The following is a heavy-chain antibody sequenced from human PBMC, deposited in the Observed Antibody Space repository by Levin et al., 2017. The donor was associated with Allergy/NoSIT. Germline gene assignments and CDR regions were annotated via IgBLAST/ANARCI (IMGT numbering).Heavy chain of an antibody. CDR3: AKAYLGSMDV. J-gene: IGHJ6*02. V-gene: IGHV3-23*01. CDR1: GFTFTSFA. Sequence: GGSLRLSCAASGFTFTSFAMNWVRQIPGRGLEWVSSISTSGGGTYYADSVKGRFTISRDNSKNTLYLQMGSLRVDDTAIYYCAKAYLGSMDVWGQGTTVIVSS. D-gene: IGHD3-16*01. CDR2: ISTSGGGT.